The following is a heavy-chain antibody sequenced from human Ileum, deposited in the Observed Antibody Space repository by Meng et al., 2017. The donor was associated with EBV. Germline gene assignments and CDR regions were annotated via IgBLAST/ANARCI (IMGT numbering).Heavy chain of an antibody. J-gene: IGHJ4*02. CDR2: TYYRSKWYN. D-gene: IGHD3-22*01. CDR1: GDSASSNSAA. CDR3: ARDSSSSAYSPFDY. Sequence: HAQLHPAGPGLAKPSHTLSLPCATSGDSASSNSAAWNWIRQSPSRGLEWLGRTYYRSKWYNDYAVSVKRRITINPDTSKNQFSLQLNSVTPEDTAVYYCARDSSSSAYSPFDYWGQGTLVTVSS. V-gene: IGHV6-1*01.